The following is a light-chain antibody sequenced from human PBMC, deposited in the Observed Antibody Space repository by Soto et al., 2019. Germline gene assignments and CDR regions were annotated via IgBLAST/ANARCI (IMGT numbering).Light chain of an antibody. V-gene: IGLV9-49*01. Sequence: QPVLTQPPSASASLGASVTLTCTLSSGYSNYKVDWYQQRPGKGPRFVIRVGTGGIVGSKGDGIPDRFSVLGSGLNRYLTIKNIQEEDESDYHCGADHGSGSNFVRGVFGGGTKLTVL. CDR2: VGTGGIVG. CDR1: SGYSNYK. CDR3: GADHGSGSNFVRGV. J-gene: IGLJ2*01.